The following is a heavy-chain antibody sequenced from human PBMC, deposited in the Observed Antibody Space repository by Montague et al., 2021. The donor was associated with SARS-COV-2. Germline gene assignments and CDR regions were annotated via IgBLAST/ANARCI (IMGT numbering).Heavy chain of an antibody. CDR3: ARKPTPGITIFGVVTDYGMDV. D-gene: IGHD3-3*01. J-gene: IGHJ6*02. V-gene: IGHV4-39*01. CDR1: GGSISSSIYY. CDR2: IYYSGST. Sequence: SETLSLTCTVSGGSISSSIYYWGWIRQPPGKGLEWIGYIYYSGSTYYNPSLKSRVTISVDTSKNQFSLKLSSVTAADTAVYYCARKPTPGITIFGVVTDYGMDVWGQGTTVTVSS.